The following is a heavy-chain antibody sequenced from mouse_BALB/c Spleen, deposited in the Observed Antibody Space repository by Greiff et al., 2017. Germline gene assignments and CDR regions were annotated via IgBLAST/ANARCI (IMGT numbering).Heavy chain of an antibody. J-gene: IGHJ4*01. V-gene: IGHV1S127*01. CDR3: ARSRYGMDY. CDR2: IDPSDSET. D-gene: IGHD2-14*01. CDR1: GYSFTSYW. Sequence: QVHVKQSGPQLVRPGASVKISCKASGYSFTSYWMHWVKQRPGQGLEWIGMIDPSDSETRLNQKFKDKATLTVDKSSSTAYMQLSSPTSEDSAVYYCARSRYGMDYWGQGTSVTVSS.